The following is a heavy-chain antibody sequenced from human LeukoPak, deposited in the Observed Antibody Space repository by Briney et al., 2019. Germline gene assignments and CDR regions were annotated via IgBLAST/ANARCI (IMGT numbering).Heavy chain of an antibody. CDR3: ARDMTDAYYYGMDV. CDR1: GFTFSSYW. J-gene: IGHJ6*02. V-gene: IGHV3-7*03. Sequence: GGSLRLSCEASGFTFSSYWMSWVRQAPGKGLEWVANIKQDGSEKYYVDSVKGRFTISRDNVKNSLYLQVNSLRAEDTAVYYCARDMTDAYYYGMDVWGQGTTVTVSS. D-gene: IGHD3-16*01. CDR2: IKQDGSEK.